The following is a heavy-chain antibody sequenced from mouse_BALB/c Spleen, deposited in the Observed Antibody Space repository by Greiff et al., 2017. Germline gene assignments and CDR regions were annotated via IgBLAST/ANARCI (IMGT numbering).Heavy chain of an antibody. V-gene: IGHV5-17*02. J-gene: IGHJ3*01. CDR2: ISSGSSTI. Sequence: EVQGVESGGGLVQPGGSRKLSCAASGFTFSSFGMHWVRQAPEKGLEWVAYISSGSSTIYYADTVKGRFTISRDNPKNTLFLQMTSLRSEDTAMYYCASGYGFAYWGQGTLVTVSA. CDR1: GFTFSSFG. D-gene: IGHD2-14*01. CDR3: ASGYGFAY.